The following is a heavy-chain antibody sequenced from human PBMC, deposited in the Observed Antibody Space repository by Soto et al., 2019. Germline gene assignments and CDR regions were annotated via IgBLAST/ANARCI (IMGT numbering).Heavy chain of an antibody. CDR2: IYYSGST. CDR3: ARDNTMGRNCSGGSCYLLPHSGLDY. J-gene: IGHJ4*02. Sequence: SETLSLTCTVSGGSISSGGYYWSWIRQHPGKGLEWIGYIYYSGSTYYNPSLKSRVTISVDTSKNQFSLKLSSVTAADTAVYYCARDNTMGRNCSGGSCYLLPHSGLDYWGQGTLVTVSS. CDR1: GGSISSGGYY. V-gene: IGHV4-31*03. D-gene: IGHD2-15*01.